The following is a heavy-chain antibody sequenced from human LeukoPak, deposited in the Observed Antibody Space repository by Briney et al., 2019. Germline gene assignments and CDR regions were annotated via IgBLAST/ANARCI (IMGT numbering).Heavy chain of an antibody. CDR3: ARQSPPHKHDY. CDR1: GFTFSSYSMN. V-gene: IGHV4-39*01. Sequence: GSLRLSCAASGFTFSSYSMNWVRQPPGKGLEWIGSIYYSGSTYYNPSLKSRVTISVDTSKNQFSLKLSSVTAADTAVYYCARQSPPHKHDYWGQGTLVTVSS. J-gene: IGHJ4*02. CDR2: IYYSGST.